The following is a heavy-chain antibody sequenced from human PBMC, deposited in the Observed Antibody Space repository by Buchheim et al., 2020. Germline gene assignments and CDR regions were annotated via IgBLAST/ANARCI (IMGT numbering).Heavy chain of an antibody. J-gene: IGHJ5*02. CDR3: AKSNWFDP. CDR1: GFTFSGFW. CDR2: VEGDWTRT. V-gene: IGHV3-74*01. Sequence: EVQLVESGGTLVQPGGSLRLSCVGSGFTFSGFWMHWVRQGPGKGLEWVSCVEGDWTRTHYADSVKVRFPISRDNATNTLYLQMNTLRAEDTAVYYCAKSNWFDPWGQGTL. D-gene: IGHD2-8*01.